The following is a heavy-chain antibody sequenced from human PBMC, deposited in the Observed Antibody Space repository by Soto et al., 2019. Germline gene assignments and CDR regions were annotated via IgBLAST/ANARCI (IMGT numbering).Heavy chain of an antibody. Sequence: GGSLRLSCAASGFTFSSYSMNWVRQAPGKGLEWVSYISSSSSTIYYADSVKGRFTISRDNAKNSLYLQMNSLRDEDTAVYYCARCGGDCYYYYYGMDVWGQGTTVTVSS. J-gene: IGHJ6*02. CDR2: ISSSSSTI. CDR3: ARCGGDCYYYYYGMDV. D-gene: IGHD2-21*02. CDR1: GFTFSSYS. V-gene: IGHV3-48*02.